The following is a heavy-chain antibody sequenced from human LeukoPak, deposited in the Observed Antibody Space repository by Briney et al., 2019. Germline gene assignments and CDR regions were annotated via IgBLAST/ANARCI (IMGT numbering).Heavy chain of an antibody. Sequence: GGSLRLSCAASEFTFSSYWMSWVRQAPGKGLEWVANIKQDGSEKYYVDSVKGRFTISRDNAKNSLYLQMNSLRAEDTAVYYCARVMGEYSSSGTYYFDYWGQGTLVTVSS. CDR1: EFTFSSYW. J-gene: IGHJ4*02. CDR2: IKQDGSEK. D-gene: IGHD6-6*01. V-gene: IGHV3-7*01. CDR3: ARVMGEYSSSGTYYFDY.